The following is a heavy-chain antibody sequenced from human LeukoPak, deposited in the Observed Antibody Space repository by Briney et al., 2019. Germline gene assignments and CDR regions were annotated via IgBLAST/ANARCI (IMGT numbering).Heavy chain of an antibody. Sequence: SVKVSCKASGGTFSKYTISWVRQAPGQGLEWMGGIIPIFGTANYAQKFQGRVTITADESTSTAYMELSSLRSEDTAVYYCAKSIAAAGIRAIYYYYYGMDVWGQGTTVTVSS. D-gene: IGHD6-13*01. J-gene: IGHJ6*02. CDR3: AKSIAAAGIRAIYYYYYGMDV. V-gene: IGHV1-69*13. CDR1: GGTFSKYT. CDR2: IIPIFGTA.